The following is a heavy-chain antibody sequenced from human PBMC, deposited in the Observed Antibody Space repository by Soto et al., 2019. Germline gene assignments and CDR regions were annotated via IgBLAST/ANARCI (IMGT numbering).Heavy chain of an antibody. CDR3: AKVGPMIVWGHYFDS. J-gene: IGHJ4*02. CDR2: INPSGGST. CDR1: GYTFTSYY. Sequence: GXSVKVSCKASGYTFTSYYMHWVRQAPGQGLEWMGIINPSGGSTSYAQKFQGRVTMTRDTSTSTVYMELNSLRAEDTALYYCAKVGPMIVWGHYFDSWGQGTLVTVSS. V-gene: IGHV1-46*01. D-gene: IGHD3-22*01.